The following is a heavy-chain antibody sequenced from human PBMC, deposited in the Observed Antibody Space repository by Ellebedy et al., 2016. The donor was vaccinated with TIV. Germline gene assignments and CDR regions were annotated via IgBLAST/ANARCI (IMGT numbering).Heavy chain of an antibody. V-gene: IGHV3-30*02. CDR3: AKYQGTKDAFDI. CDR2: IWYDGRDT. Sequence: GESLKISXAASGLTFSNHGMHWVRQAPGKGLEWVGFIWYDGRDTGYVDSVKGRFTISRDNSKNTVYLQMNSLRVEDTAVYYCAKYQGTKDAFDIWGQGSMVTVSS. J-gene: IGHJ3*02. CDR1: GLTFSNHG. D-gene: IGHD3-10*01.